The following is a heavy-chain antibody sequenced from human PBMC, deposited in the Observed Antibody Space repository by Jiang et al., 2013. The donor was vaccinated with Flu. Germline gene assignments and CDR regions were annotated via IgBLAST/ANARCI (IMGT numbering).Heavy chain of an antibody. CDR3: VRDRGFDGWP. D-gene: IGHD5-24*01. J-gene: IGHJ5*02. V-gene: IGHV3-74*01. Sequence: VQLVESGGGLVQPGGSLRLSCAASGFSFSNYWMHWVRQAPGKGLVWVSRIYSDETTAFYADSVKGRFSISRDNAKNTVYLQMSSLSAEDTAIYYCVRDRGFDGWPWGQGTRVTVSS. CDR2: IYSDETTA. CDR1: GFSFSNYW.